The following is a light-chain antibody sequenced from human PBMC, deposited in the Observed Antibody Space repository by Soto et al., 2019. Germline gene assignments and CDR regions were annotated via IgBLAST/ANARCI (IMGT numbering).Light chain of an antibody. CDR2: LGD. CDR1: TSNIGTFY. J-gene: IGLJ1*01. Sequence: QAVVTQPPSASSTPGQTVTISCSGSTSNIGTFYVYWYQHLPGTAPKLLIYLGDQRASGVSDRFSGSKSGTSASLAINGLRSDDEADYYCAAWDDNLNADVFGSGTKVTVL. CDR3: AAWDDNLNADV. V-gene: IGLV1-47*02.